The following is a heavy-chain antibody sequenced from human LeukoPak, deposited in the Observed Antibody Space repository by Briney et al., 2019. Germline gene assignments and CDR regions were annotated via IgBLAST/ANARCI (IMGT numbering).Heavy chain of an antibody. V-gene: IGHV3-15*01. CDR1: GFTVSSNY. J-gene: IGHJ4*02. CDR2: IKSKTDGGTT. D-gene: IGHD3-3*01. Sequence: GGSLRLSCAASGFTVSSNYMSWVRQAPGKGLEWVGRIKSKTDGGTTDYAAPVKGRFTISRDDSKNTLYLQMNSLKTEDTAVYYCTAEVLRFLEWLLYPDAYWGQGTLVTVSS. CDR3: TAEVLRFLEWLLYPDAY.